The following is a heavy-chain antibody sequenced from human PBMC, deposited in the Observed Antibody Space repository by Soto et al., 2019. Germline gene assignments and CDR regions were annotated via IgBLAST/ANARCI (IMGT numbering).Heavy chain of an antibody. Sequence: QVQLQQWGAGLLKPSETLSLTCAVYGVTFRGYYWSWVRQPPGKGLEWMGEINHSGRTDYNSSLKGRVNIAIDTSKNEFSLNLSSVIAGDTAVYYFARGRTYYDFWSGHYTVRNDAFDFWGQGTMVTVSS. CDR1: GVTFRGYY. J-gene: IGHJ3*01. CDR2: INHSGRT. V-gene: IGHV4-34*01. D-gene: IGHD3-3*01. CDR3: ARGRTYYDFWSGHYTVRNDAFDF.